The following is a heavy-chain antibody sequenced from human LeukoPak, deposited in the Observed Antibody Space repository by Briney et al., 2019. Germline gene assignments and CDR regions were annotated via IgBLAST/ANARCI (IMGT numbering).Heavy chain of an antibody. Sequence: PGGSLRLSCSASGFTFIYYAMHWVRQAPGEGLEYVSGISSNGGNTYYADSVKGRFTMSRANTNNTLYLQMSSLRAEDTALHYCVKDRGQSIETAGHFGSWGQGTLVTVSS. CDR1: GFTFIYYA. V-gene: IGHV3-64D*06. J-gene: IGHJ4*02. D-gene: IGHD5-24*01. CDR2: ISSNGGNT. CDR3: VKDRGQSIETAGHFGS.